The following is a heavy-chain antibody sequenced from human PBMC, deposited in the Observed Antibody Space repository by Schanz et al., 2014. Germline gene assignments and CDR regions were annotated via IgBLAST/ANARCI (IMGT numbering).Heavy chain of an antibody. J-gene: IGHJ4*02. CDR1: GFTFSSYS. V-gene: IGHV3-48*01. D-gene: IGHD1-26*01. CDR2: VSRSTPDI. CDR3: VRDSVFAFDY. Sequence: EVQLVQSGGGLVQPGGSLRLSCTASGFTFSSYSMHWVRQAPGKGLEWVSYVSRSTPDIYYADSVKGRFTMSRDNTKTPLFLQMSSLRAEETAVYYGVRDSVFAFDYWGQGTLVTVSS.